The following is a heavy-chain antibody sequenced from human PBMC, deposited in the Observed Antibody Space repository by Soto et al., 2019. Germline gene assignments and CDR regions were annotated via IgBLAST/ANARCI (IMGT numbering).Heavy chain of an antibody. CDR1: GFIFSDYT. CDR3: TRGRSDYFDY. J-gene: IGHJ4*02. V-gene: IGHV3-48*02. Sequence: PGGSLRLSCAASGFIFSDYTMIWVRQAPGKGLEWVSYISSTSTSIYYADSVKGRFTISRDNARNSLYLQMNSLRDEDTAVYYCTRGRSDYFDYRGQGTLVTVSS. CDR2: ISSTSTSI.